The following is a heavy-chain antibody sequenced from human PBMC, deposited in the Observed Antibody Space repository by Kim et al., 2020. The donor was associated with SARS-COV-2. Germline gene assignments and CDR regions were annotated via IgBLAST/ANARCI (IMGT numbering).Heavy chain of an antibody. Sequence: GGSLRLSCAASGFTFSSYGMNWVRQAPGKGLEWVAVISSSGSNIYYADSVKGRFTISRDNAKNTLYLQMNSLRAEDTAVYYCARVVGAVAGYFDFWGRGTLVTVSS. V-gene: IGHV3-48*04. J-gene: IGHJ4*02. CDR1: GFTFSSYG. CDR2: ISSSGSNI. CDR3: ARVVGAVAGYFDF. D-gene: IGHD6-19*01.